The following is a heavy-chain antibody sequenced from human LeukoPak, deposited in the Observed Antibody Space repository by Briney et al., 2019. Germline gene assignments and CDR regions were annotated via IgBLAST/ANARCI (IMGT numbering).Heavy chain of an antibody. D-gene: IGHD6-19*01. CDR1: GCTFSSYA. Sequence: GRSLRLFCAASGCTFSSYAMHWVRQAPGKGLEWVAVTSYDGSNKNYADSVKGRFTISRDNSKNTLYLQMNSLRAEDTTVYYCARGVRIAVAGYIDYWGQGTLVTVSS. CDR2: TSYDGSNK. CDR3: ARGVRIAVAGYIDY. J-gene: IGHJ4*02. V-gene: IGHV3-30*04.